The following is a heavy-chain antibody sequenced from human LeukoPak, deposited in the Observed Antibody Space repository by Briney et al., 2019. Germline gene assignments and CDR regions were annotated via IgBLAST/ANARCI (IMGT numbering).Heavy chain of an antibody. CDR3: AKDLLIAAADPEYFQH. Sequence: GGSLRLSCAASGFTFSSYAMSWVRQAPGKGLEWVSAISGSGGSTYYADSVKGRFTISRDNSKNTLYLQMNSLRAEDTAVYYCAKDLLIAAADPEYFQHWGQGTLVTVSS. J-gene: IGHJ1*01. V-gene: IGHV3-23*01. D-gene: IGHD6-13*01. CDR1: GFTFSSYA. CDR2: ISGSGGST.